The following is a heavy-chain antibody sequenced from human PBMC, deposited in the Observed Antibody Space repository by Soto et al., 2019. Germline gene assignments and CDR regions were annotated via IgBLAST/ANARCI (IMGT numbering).Heavy chain of an antibody. V-gene: IGHV1-18*01. J-gene: IGHJ4*02. CDR2: ISGYNSDT. CDR1: GYSFTIYG. Sequence: QVQLVQSGAEVKKPGASVKVSCKASGYSFTIYGISWVRQAPGQGLEWMGWISGYNSDTKYDQKFQGRVTMTTDTSTSTVYMELRTLRSDDTAGYYFARERFTGTSCYWKYFDIWGQGTLVTVSS. CDR3: ARERFTGTSCYWKYFDI. D-gene: IGHD2-2*01.